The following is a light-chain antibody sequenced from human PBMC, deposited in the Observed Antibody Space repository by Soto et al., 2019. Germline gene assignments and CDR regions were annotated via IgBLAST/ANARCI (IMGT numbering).Light chain of an antibody. CDR1: RSNIGARYE. CDR3: QSYDSSLSGYV. Sequence: QSVLTQPPSVSVAPGQRVTISCTGSRSNIGARYEVHWYQQLPGTAPKLLIYGNYNRPSGVPDRFSGSKSGTSASLAITGLQAEDEADYYCQSYDSSLSGYVFGTGTKLTVL. V-gene: IGLV1-40*01. J-gene: IGLJ1*01. CDR2: GNY.